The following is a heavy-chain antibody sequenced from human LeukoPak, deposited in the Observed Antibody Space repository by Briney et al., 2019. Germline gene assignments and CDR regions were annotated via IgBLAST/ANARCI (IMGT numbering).Heavy chain of an antibody. CDR1: GVTSSDYS. D-gene: IGHD3-22*01. V-gene: IGHV3-21*01. CDR3: ARGYDSSGYYPGALDD. J-gene: IGHJ4*02. CDR2: INVRGTHI. Sequence: GGSLRISCAVSGVTSSDYSMNWVRQAPGKGLEWVSSINVRGTHIYYADSVKGRFTISRDNTKNSLHLQMNSLRAEDTAVYYCARGYDSSGYYPGALDDWGQGNVVTVSS.